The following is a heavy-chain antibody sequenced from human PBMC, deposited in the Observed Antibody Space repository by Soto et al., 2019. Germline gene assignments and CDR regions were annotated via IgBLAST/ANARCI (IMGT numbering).Heavy chain of an antibody. Sequence: QVQLQESGPGLVKPSETLSLTCTVSGGSISSYYWSWIRQPPGKGLEWIGYIYYSGSTNYNPSLKSRVTISVDTSKNQFSLKLSSVTAADTAVYYCARARPMTTVTTYYFDYWGQGTLVTVSS. CDR2: IYYSGST. V-gene: IGHV4-59*01. J-gene: IGHJ4*02. CDR1: GGSISSYY. CDR3: ARARPMTTVTTYYFDY. D-gene: IGHD4-17*01.